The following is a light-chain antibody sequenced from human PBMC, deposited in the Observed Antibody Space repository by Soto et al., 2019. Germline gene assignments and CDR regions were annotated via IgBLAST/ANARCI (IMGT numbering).Light chain of an antibody. J-gene: IGKJ3*01. CDR3: QQYGSSPFT. Sequence: EIVLTQSPGTLSLSPGERATLSCRASQSVRNNYLAWYQQKPGQAPRLLIYGASVRATGIPDRFGGSGSGTDFTLTISRLEPEDFAVYYCQQYGSSPFTFGPGTKVDIK. CDR1: QSVRNNY. CDR2: GAS. V-gene: IGKV3-20*01.